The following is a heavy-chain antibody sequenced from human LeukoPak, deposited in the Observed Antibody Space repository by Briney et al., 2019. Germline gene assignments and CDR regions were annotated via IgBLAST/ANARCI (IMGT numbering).Heavy chain of an antibody. CDR1: GGSIRSSSYY. Sequence: SETLSLTCTVSGGSIRSSSYYWGWIRQPPGKGLEWIGSIYYSGSTYYNASLKSRGTISVDTSKSQFSLKLNSATAADTAVYFCARQVVAVAGTGYFDYWGQGTLVTVSS. CDR2: IYYSGST. D-gene: IGHD6-19*01. V-gene: IGHV4-39*01. J-gene: IGHJ4*02. CDR3: ARQVVAVAGTGYFDY.